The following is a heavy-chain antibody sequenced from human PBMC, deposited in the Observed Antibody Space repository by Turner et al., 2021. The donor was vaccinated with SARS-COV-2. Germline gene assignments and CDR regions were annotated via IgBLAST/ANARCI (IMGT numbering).Heavy chain of an antibody. CDR1: GYTFAGYH. D-gene: IGHD5-12*01. V-gene: IGHV1-2*02. Sequence: QVQLVQSGAEVKKPGASVKVSCKASGYTFAGYHIHWVRQAPGQGLKWMGWITPNSGGTNYAQRFQGRVTMTGDTSITTAYMELRTLRSDDTAVYYCARSVSWLQSLTVDYWGQGTLVTVSS. J-gene: IGHJ4*02. CDR3: ARSVSWLQSLTVDY. CDR2: ITPNSGGT.